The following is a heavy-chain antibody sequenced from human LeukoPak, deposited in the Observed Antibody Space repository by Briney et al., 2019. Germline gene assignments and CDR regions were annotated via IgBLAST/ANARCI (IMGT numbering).Heavy chain of an antibody. D-gene: IGHD4-11*01. J-gene: IGHJ4*02. CDR1: GFTFSRYG. V-gene: IGHV3-23*01. Sequence: PGGCPRLSSAGSGFTFSRYGMSCVRQGPGDGLEWVSAISGSGGSTYYADSVNGRFTIARDNSKNTLYLQMKSLRAEDTAVYYCAKGQYYFEYWGQGTLVTVSS. CDR3: AKGQYYFEY. CDR2: ISGSGGST.